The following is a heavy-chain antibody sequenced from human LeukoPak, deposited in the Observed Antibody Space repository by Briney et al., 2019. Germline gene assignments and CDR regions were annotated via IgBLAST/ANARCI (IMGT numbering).Heavy chain of an antibody. V-gene: IGHV3-30*18. CDR3: AKLPYCSSTSRHSFDY. CDR2: ISYDGSNE. Sequence: GGSLRLSCAASGFTFSSYGMHWVRQTPGKGLEWVAVISYDGSNEYYADSVKGRFTISRDNSKNTLYLQMNSLRAEDTAVYYCAKLPYCSSTSRHSFDYWGQGTLVTVSS. D-gene: IGHD2-2*01. CDR1: GFTFSSYG. J-gene: IGHJ4*02.